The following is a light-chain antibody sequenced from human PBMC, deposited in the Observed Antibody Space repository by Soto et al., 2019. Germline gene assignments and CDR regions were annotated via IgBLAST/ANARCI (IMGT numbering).Light chain of an antibody. V-gene: IGKV3-15*01. CDR1: QSLSHS. Sequence: IVMTQSPATRSVSPGDRATLSCRASQSLSHSLAWYQQKPGQAPRLLIYGASTRATGIPARFSGSGSGTEFTLTISSLQSEDFAVYYCQQYNNWPPWTFGQGTKVDIK. J-gene: IGKJ1*01. CDR3: QQYNNWPPWT. CDR2: GAS.